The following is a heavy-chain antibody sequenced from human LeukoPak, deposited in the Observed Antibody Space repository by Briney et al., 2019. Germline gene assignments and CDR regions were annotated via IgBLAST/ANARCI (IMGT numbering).Heavy chain of an antibody. J-gene: IGHJ4*02. CDR2: IIPIFGTA. Sequence: ASVKVSCKASGGTFSSYAISWVRQAPGQGLEWMGGIIPIFGTANYAQKFQGRGTSTADESTSTAYMELSSPRSEETAVYYCARAAPATQTECFDYWGQGTLVTVSS. CDR3: ARAAPATQTECFDY. V-gene: IGHV1-69*01. D-gene: IGHD1-14*01. CDR1: GGTFSSYA.